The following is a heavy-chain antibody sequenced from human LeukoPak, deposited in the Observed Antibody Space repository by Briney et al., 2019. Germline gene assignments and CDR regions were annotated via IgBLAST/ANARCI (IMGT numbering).Heavy chain of an antibody. CDR1: GYTFTNYA. CDR2: INGGVENT. Sequence: GASVKVSCKASGYTFTNYAIHWVRQAPGQRLEWMGQINGGVENTKYSQRFQGRVTITADESTSTAYMELSSLRSEDTAVYYCARLRGGIDYWGQGTLVTASS. J-gene: IGHJ4*02. V-gene: IGHV1-3*01. D-gene: IGHD3-10*01. CDR3: ARLRGGIDY.